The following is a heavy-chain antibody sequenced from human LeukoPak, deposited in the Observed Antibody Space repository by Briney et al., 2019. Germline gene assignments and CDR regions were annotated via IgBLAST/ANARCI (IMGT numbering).Heavy chain of an antibody. V-gene: IGHV3-7*01. Sequence: GGSLRLSCAASGFTFSDYYMSWIRQAPGKGLEWVANIKQDGSEKYYVDSVKGRFTIFRDNAKNSLYLQMNSLRAEDTAVYYCARASYSNYRGYFDYWGQGTLVTVSS. CDR1: GFTFSDYY. CDR2: IKQDGSEK. CDR3: ARASYSNYRGYFDY. J-gene: IGHJ4*02. D-gene: IGHD4-11*01.